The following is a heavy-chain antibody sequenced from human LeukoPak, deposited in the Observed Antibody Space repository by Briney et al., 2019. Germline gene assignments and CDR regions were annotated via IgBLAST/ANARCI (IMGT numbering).Heavy chain of an antibody. D-gene: IGHD1-1*01. CDR3: ARAGERGKLANNWFDP. CDR2: IYYSGST. Sequence: SETLSLTCTVSGGSISSSSYYWGWIRQPPGKGLEWIGSIYYSGSTYYNPSLKSRVTISVDTSKNQFSLKLSSVTAADTAVYYCARAGERGKLANNWFDPWGQGTLVTVSS. CDR1: GGSISSSSYY. V-gene: IGHV4-39*07. J-gene: IGHJ5*02.